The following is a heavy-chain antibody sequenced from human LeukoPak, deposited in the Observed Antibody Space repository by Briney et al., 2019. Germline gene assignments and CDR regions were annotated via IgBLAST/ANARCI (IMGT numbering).Heavy chain of an antibody. CDR1: GGTFSSYA. Sequence: GASVKVSCKASGGTFSSYAISWVRQAPGQGLEWMGGIIPIFGTANYAQKFQGRVTITTDESTSTAYMELSSLRAEDTAVYYCARVLRSGGSADPWGQGTLVAVSS. CDR2: IIPIFGTA. CDR3: ARVLRSGGSADP. J-gene: IGHJ5*02. V-gene: IGHV1-69*05. D-gene: IGHD2-15*01.